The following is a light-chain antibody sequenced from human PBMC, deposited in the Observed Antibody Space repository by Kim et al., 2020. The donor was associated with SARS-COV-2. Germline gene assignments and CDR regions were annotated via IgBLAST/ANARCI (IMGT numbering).Light chain of an antibody. J-gene: IGKJ5*01. Sequence: PGERATLSCRASQSVSSNYLAWYQQKPGQAPSLLIYGASSRATGIPDRFSGSGSGTDFTLTISRLEPEDSAVYYCQQYGNSPPITFGQGHDWILN. CDR2: GAS. CDR1: QSVSSNY. CDR3: QQYGNSPPIT. V-gene: IGKV3-20*01.